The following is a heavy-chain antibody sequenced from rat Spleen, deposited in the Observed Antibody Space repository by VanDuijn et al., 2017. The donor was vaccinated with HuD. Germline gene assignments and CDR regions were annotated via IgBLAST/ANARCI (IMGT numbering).Heavy chain of an antibody. CDR2: INKDSSTI. D-gene: IGHD4-1*01. Sequence: EVKLVESGGGLVQPGRSLKLSCAASGFNFNDYWMGWVRQAPGKGLEWIGEINKDSSTIKYIPSLKDKFTISRDNAQNTLYLQMSKLGSEDTAIYYCVRERGGVDYWGQGVMVTVSS. CDR3: VRERGGVDY. V-gene: IGHV4-2*01. J-gene: IGHJ2*01. CDR1: GFNFNDYW.